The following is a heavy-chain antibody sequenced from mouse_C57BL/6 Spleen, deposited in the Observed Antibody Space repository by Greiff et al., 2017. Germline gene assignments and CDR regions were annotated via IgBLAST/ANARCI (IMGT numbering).Heavy chain of an antibody. J-gene: IGHJ2*01. V-gene: IGHV3-6*01. CDR1: GYSITSGYY. CDR3: SRDNYCLLYYFDY. Sequence: EVQLQESGPGLVKPSQSLSLTCSVTGYSITSGYYWNWIRQFPGNKLEWMGYISYDGSNNYNPSLKNRISITRDTSKNQFFLKLNSVTTEDTATYYCSRDNYCLLYYFDYWGQGTTLTVSS. D-gene: IGHD1-3*01. CDR2: ISYDGSN.